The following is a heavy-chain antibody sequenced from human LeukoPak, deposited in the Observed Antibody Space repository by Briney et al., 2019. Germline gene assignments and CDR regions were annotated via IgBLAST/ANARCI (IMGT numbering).Heavy chain of an antibody. Sequence: ASLKVSCKASGFSFTGYFILWVRQAPGQGLEWMAWINPHGGSTNYAPKLQGRFTSTRDTSINTVYLQLTSLRPEDMAIYYCARREYSASFDAWGKGTPVTVSS. D-gene: IGHD2/OR15-2a*01. CDR3: ARREYSASFDA. J-gene: IGHJ6*04. CDR1: GFSFTGYF. CDR2: INPHGGST. V-gene: IGHV1-2*02.